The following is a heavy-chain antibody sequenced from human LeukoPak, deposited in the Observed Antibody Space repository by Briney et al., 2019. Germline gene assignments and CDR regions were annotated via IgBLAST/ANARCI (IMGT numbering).Heavy chain of an antibody. CDR3: AGGFRTGDTYYFDY. CDR2: IYTSGST. CDR1: GGSISSYY. Sequence: SETLSLTCTVSGGSISSYYWSWIRQPAGKGLEWIGRIYTSGSTNYNSSLKSRVTMSVDTSKNQFSLKLSSVTAADTAVYYCAGGFRTGDTYYFDYWGQGTLVTVSS. J-gene: IGHJ4*02. V-gene: IGHV4-4*07. D-gene: IGHD7-27*01.